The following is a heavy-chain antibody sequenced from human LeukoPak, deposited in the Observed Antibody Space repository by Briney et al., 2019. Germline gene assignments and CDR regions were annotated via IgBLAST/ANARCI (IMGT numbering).Heavy chain of an antibody. V-gene: IGHV4-4*07. CDR1: GGSVSSYY. CDR2: IFTSGST. CDR3: ARGSNGMGV. Sequence: SSETLSLTCTVSGGSVSSYYCNWIRQAAGKGLEWIGRIFTSGSTNYNPSLKSRVTTSVDTSKNQFSLQLSSVTAADTAVYYCARGSNGMGVWGQGTTVIVSS. J-gene: IGHJ6*02.